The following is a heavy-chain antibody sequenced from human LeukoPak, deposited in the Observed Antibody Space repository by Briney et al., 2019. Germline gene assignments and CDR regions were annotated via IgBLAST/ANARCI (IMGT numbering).Heavy chain of an antibody. CDR2: IYSGGST. V-gene: IGHV3-53*01. J-gene: IGHJ4*02. CDR3: ARRAGAYSHPYDY. Sequence: GGSLRLSCAASGFTFSSYGMSWVRQAPGKGLEWVSFIYSGGSTHYSDSVKGRFTISRDNSKDTLYLQMNSLRAEDTAVYYCARRAGAYSHPYDYWGQGTLVTVSS. D-gene: IGHD4/OR15-4a*01. CDR1: GFTFSSYG.